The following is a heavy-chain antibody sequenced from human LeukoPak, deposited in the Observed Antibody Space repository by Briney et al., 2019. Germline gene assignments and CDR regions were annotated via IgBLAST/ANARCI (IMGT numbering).Heavy chain of an antibody. CDR1: GGSVSSGTYY. CDR3: ARDRVRGNSNPFFDY. J-gene: IGHJ4*02. V-gene: IGHV4-61*01. Sequence: SETLSLTCTVSGGSVSSGTYYWSWIRQPPGKGLEWTGYIYYSGSTNYNPSLKSRVTISVDTSKNQFSLKLSSVTAADTAVYYCARDRVRGNSNPFFDYWGQGTLVTVSS. CDR2: IYYSGST. D-gene: IGHD4-11*01.